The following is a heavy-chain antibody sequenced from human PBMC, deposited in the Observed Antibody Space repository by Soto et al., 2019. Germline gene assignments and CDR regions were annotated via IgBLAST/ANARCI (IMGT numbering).Heavy chain of an antibody. Sequence: NPSETLSLTCTVSGGSIRSDYWNWVRQTPGKGLEWIGYISHSGNTNYNPSLKSRVTISVDTSKNQFSLKMTSPTSADTAVYYCATGRGGPFNWFDPWGRGTLVTVS. V-gene: IGHV4-59*01. CDR2: ISHSGNT. CDR1: GGSIRSDY. CDR3: ATGRGGPFNWFDP. J-gene: IGHJ5*02.